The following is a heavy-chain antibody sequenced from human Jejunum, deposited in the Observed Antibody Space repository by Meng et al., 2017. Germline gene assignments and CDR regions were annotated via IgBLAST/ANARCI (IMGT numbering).Heavy chain of an antibody. CDR1: GGSISSSDW. CDR2: IHHSGST. CDR3: AREWSGSFRHFDY. Sequence: QVHLCGAGPGLVQRSGTLSLTCGGAGGSISSSDWWSWVRQSPGKGLEWIGEIHHSGSTNYNPSHKSRVTISVDKSKNQFSLKLSSVTAADTAVYYCAREWSGSFRHFDYWGQGTLVTVSS. V-gene: IGHV4-4*02. D-gene: IGHD3-16*02. J-gene: IGHJ4*02.